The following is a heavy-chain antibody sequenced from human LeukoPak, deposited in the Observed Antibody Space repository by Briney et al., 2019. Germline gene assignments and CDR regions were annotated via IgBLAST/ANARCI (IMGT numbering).Heavy chain of an antibody. Sequence: PSQTLSLTCTVSGGSISSGGYYWSWIRQHPGKGLGWIGYIYYSGSTYYNPSLKSRVTISVDTSKNQFSLKLSSVTAADTAVYYCARDYDSSGYFFDYWGQGTLVTVSS. CDR2: IYYSGST. D-gene: IGHD3-22*01. CDR1: GGSISSGGYY. CDR3: ARDYDSSGYFFDY. J-gene: IGHJ4*02. V-gene: IGHV4-31*03.